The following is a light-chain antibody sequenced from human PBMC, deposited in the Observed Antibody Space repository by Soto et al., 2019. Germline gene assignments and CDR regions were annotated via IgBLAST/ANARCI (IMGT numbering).Light chain of an antibody. Sequence: QSALTQPASVSGFPGQSITISCTGTDSDIGAYNYVSWYQHHPGKAPTLLIHEVTNRPSGVSRRFSGSKSGNTASLTISGLRAEDEADYYCNSFTTSSPLLFGGGTKLTVL. V-gene: IGLV2-14*01. CDR3: NSFTTSSPLL. CDR1: DSDIGAYNY. J-gene: IGLJ2*01. CDR2: EVT.